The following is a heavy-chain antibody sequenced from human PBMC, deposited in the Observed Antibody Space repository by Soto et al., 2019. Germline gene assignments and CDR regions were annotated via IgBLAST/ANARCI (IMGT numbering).Heavy chain of an antibody. Sequence: PGGSLRLSCSVSGFTFSNYAMHWVRQAPGKGLEYVSGITSDGDSTWHADSVKDRFTISRDNSKNTLFLQMSSLRVEDTAIYFCVKGNQLLRYYFEFWDPGTLVTVSS. J-gene: IGHJ4*01. D-gene: IGHD2-15*01. CDR2: ITSDGDST. V-gene: IGHV3-64D*06. CDR3: VKGNQLLRYYFEF. CDR1: GFTFSNYA.